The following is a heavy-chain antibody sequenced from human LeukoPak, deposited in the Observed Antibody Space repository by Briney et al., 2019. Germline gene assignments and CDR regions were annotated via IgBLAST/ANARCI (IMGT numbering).Heavy chain of an antibody. Sequence: PGGSLRLSCAASGFTVSSNYMNWVRQAPGKGLEWVSVIYGGGNIYYADSVKGRFTISRDNSKNTLYLQMNSLRVEDTAVYFCAKDLVTAVTVGYYFDYWGQGTLVTVSS. J-gene: IGHJ4*02. D-gene: IGHD4-17*01. CDR2: IYGGGNI. CDR3: AKDLVTAVTVGYYFDY. CDR1: GFTVSSNY. V-gene: IGHV3-53*01.